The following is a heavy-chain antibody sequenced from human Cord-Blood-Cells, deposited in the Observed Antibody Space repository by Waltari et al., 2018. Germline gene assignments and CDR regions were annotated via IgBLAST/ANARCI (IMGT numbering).Heavy chain of an antibody. D-gene: IGHD1-1*01. J-gene: IGHJ6*02. V-gene: IGHV3-30*18. CDR3: AKDLGTGMDV. CDR2: ISYDGSNK. CDR1: GFTFSSYG. Sequence: QVQLVESGGGVVQPGRSLRLSCAASGFTFSSYGMHWVRQAPGKGLEWVAVISYDGSNKYYADSVKGRFTISRDNSKNTLYLQMNSLRAEDTAVYYCAKDLGTGMDVWGQGTTVTVSS.